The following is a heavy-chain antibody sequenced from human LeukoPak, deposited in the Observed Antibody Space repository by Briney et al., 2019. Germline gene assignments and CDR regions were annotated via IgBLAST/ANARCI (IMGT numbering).Heavy chain of an antibody. J-gene: IGHJ3*02. D-gene: IGHD3-22*01. Sequence: ASVKVSCKASGYTFTSYAMNWVRQAPGQGLEWMGWINTNTGNPTYAQGFTGRFVFSLDTSVSTAYLQICSLKAEDTAVYYCARDGRGKVVTDDAFDIWGQGTMVTVSS. CDR2: INTNTGNP. CDR1: GYTFTSYA. CDR3: ARDGRGKVVTDDAFDI. V-gene: IGHV7-4-1*01.